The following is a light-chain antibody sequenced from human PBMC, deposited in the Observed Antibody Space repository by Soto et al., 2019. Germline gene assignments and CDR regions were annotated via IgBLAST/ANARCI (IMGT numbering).Light chain of an antibody. CDR1: QSVSSSY. V-gene: IGKV3-20*01. J-gene: IGKJ4*01. CDR2: GAS. CDR3: QQYDNSPLT. Sequence: DIVLTQSPGTLSLSPGERAALSCRASQSVSSSYLAWCQQKPGQAPRLLIYGASNRATGIADRFSGSGSGTDFTLTISRLEPEDFAVYYCQQYDNSPLTFGGGTKVDI.